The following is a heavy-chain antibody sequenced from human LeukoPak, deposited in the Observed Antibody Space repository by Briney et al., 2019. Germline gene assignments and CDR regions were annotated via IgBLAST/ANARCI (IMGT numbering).Heavy chain of an antibody. CDR3: ARGRRRGGNWFDP. V-gene: IGHV4-34*01. CDR1: GGSFSGYY. CDR2: INHSGST. D-gene: IGHD3-10*01. Sequence: SETLSLTCAVYGGSFSGYYWSWIRQPPGKGLEWIGAINHSGSTNYNPSLKSRVTISVDTSKNQFSLKLSSVTAADTAVYYCARGRRRGGNWFDPWGQGTLVTVSS. J-gene: IGHJ5*02.